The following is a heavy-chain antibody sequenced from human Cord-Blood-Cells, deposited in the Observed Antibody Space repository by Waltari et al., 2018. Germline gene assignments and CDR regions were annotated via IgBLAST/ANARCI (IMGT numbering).Heavy chain of an antibody. J-gene: IGHJ3*02. CDR1: GGSISSGGYY. Sequence: QVQLQESGPGLVKPSQTLSLTCTVSGGSISSGGYYWSWIRQHPGKGLEWIGYSYYSGSTYYTPSLKSRVTISVDTSKNQFSLKLSSVTAADTAVYYCARVFEVGAPYTYAFDIWGQGTMVTVSS. D-gene: IGHD1-26*01. V-gene: IGHV4-31*03. CDR3: ARVFEVGAPYTYAFDI. CDR2: SYYSGST.